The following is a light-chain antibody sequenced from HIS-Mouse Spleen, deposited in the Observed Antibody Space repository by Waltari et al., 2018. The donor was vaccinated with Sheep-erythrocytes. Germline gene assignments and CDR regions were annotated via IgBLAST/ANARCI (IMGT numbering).Light chain of an antibody. V-gene: IGLV2-11*01. J-gene: IGLJ1*01. Sequence: QSALTQPRSVSGSPGQSVTISFTGTSRDVGGYNHVSWYQQHPGKAPKLIIYDVSKRPSGVPDRFSGSKSGNTASLTISGLQAEDEADYYCCSYAGSYNYVFGTGTKVTVL. CDR3: CSYAGSYNYV. CDR1: SRDVGGYNH. CDR2: DVS.